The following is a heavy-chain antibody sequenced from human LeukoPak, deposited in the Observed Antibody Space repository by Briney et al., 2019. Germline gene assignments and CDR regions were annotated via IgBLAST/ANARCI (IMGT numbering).Heavy chain of an antibody. CDR3: ARASQASSSWYRDYFDY. CDR2: MNPNSGNT. V-gene: IGHV1-8*03. Sequence: ASVKVSCKASGYTFTSYDINWVRQATGQGLEWMGWMNPNSGNTGYAQKFQGRVTITADESTSTAYMELSSLRSEDTAVYYCARASQASSSWYRDYFDYWGQGTLVTVSS. CDR1: GYTFTSYD. J-gene: IGHJ4*02. D-gene: IGHD6-13*01.